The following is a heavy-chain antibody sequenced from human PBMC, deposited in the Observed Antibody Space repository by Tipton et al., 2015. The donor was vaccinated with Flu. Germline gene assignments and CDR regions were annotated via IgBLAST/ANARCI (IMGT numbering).Heavy chain of an antibody. CDR3: ARDRWGSLDF. CDR1: GFTFTTYS. J-gene: IGHJ4*02. D-gene: IGHD3-16*01. CDR2: MSYEGSKK. V-gene: IGHV3-30*03. Sequence: SLRLSCAASGFTFTTYSMNWVRQAPGKGLEWVAVMSYEGSKKFYGDSVKGRFTISRDYSKNTLYLQMDSLRGEDTAVYYCARDRWGSLDFWGQGTLVTVSS.